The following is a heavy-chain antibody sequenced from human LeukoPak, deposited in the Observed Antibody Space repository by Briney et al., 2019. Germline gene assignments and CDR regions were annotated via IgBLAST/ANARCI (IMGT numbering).Heavy chain of an antibody. D-gene: IGHD5-12*01. V-gene: IGHV3-30*03. CDR2: ISSDGTDK. Sequence: GGSLRLSCSVSGVTFRHYGMHWVRQAPGKGLEWVALISSDGTDKLYGASVKGRFTISRDDSKSTLYLQMNSLTAEDTAVYYCTTKVMRGNLGDDYDDWGQGTLVTVSS. J-gene: IGHJ4*02. CDR3: TTKVMRGNLGDDYDD. CDR1: GVTFRHYG.